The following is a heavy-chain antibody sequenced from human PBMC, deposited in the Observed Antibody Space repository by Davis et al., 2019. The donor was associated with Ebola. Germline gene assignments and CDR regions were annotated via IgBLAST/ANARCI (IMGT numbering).Heavy chain of an antibody. J-gene: IGHJ3*02. Sequence: MPSETLSLTCAVYGGSFSGYYWSWIRQPPGKGLEWIGEINHSGSTNYNPSLKSRVTISVDTSKNQFSLKLSSVTAADTAVYYCARRITFGGVIVLGDAFDIWGQGTMVTVSS. CDR2: INHSGST. CDR3: ARRITFGGVIVLGDAFDI. V-gene: IGHV4-34*01. D-gene: IGHD3-16*02. CDR1: GGSFSGYY.